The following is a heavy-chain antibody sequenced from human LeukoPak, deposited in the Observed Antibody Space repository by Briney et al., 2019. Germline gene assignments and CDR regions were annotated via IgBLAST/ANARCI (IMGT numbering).Heavy chain of an antibody. Sequence: PGGSLRLSCAASGFTFSSYRMNWVRQAPGKGLEWVSSISSSSSYIYYADSVKGRFTISRDNAKNSLYLQMNSLRAEDTAVYYCARARRDSSSWDYYYMDVWGKGTTVTVSS. J-gene: IGHJ6*03. V-gene: IGHV3-21*01. CDR3: ARARRDSSSWDYYYMDV. CDR1: GFTFSSYR. D-gene: IGHD6-13*01. CDR2: ISSSSSYI.